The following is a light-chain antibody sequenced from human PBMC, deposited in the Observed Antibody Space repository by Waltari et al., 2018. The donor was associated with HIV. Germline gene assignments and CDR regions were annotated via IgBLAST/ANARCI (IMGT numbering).Light chain of an antibody. Sequence: QSVLTQPPSASGTPGQRVTISCSGSSSNIGGNTVNWYQHLPGTAPKLLIYLNHQRPSGVPDRFSGSKSGTSASLAISGLQSGGEAEYYCASRDDSLNGPVFGRGIKLTVL. CDR1: SSNIGGNT. CDR2: LNH. CDR3: ASRDDSLNGPV. J-gene: IGLJ2*01. V-gene: IGLV1-44*01.